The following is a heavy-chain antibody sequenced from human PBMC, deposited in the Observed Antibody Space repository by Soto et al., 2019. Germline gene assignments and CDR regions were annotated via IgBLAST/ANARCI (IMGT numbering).Heavy chain of an antibody. CDR2: IIPIFGTA. J-gene: IGHJ3*02. Sequence: SVKVSCKASGGTFSSYAISWVRQAPGQGLEWMGGIIPIFGTANYAQKFQGRVTITADKSTSTAYMELSSLRSEDTAVYYCARVGKLMQLGAFDIWGQGTMVTVS. D-gene: IGHD1-1*01. CDR1: GGTFSSYA. CDR3: ARVGKLMQLGAFDI. V-gene: IGHV1-69*06.